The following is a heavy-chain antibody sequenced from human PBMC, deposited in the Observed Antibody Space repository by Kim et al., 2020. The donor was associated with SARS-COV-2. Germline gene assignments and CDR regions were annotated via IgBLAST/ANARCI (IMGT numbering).Heavy chain of an antibody. CDR3: ALLPQDFYFYVMDA. CDR2: INPNSGDT. Sequence: ASVKVSCKASGYIFTNYEINWVRQVPGQGLEWVGWINPNSGDTAYAHNFQGRVAMTTHTPMSTAHMELSRLNSDDTAIYYCALLPQDFYFYVMDAWGQGT. D-gene: IGHD3-3*01. J-gene: IGHJ6*02. V-gene: IGHV1-8*01. CDR1: GYIFTNYE.